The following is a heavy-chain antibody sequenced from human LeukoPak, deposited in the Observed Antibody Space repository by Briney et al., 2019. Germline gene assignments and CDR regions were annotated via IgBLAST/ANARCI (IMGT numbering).Heavy chain of an antibody. J-gene: IGHJ4*02. CDR3: ASQPSFGHLLSGFHFDY. D-gene: IGHD3-16*01. V-gene: IGHV3-21*04. Sequence: GGSLRLSCAASRFTFRNYAMHWVRQAPGRGLEWVSSISPTGGAIFYADSLRGRFTISRDNAKNSLYLQMNSLRADDTALYYCASQPSFGHLLSGFHFDYWGQGTLVTVSS. CDR2: ISPTGGAI. CDR1: RFTFRNYA.